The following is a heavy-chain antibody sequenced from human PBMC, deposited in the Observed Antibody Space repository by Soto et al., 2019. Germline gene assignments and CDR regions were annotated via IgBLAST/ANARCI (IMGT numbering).Heavy chain of an antibody. V-gene: IGHV4-34*01. CDR2: INHSGST. CDR3: ARGPDIVVVVAAHFDY. D-gene: IGHD2-15*01. J-gene: IGHJ4*02. CDR1: GGSFSGYY. Sequence: SETLSLTCAVYGGSFSGYYWSWIRQPPGKGLEWIGEINHSGSTNYNPSLKSRVTISVDTSKNQFSLKLSSVTAADTAVYYCARGPDIVVVVAAHFDYWGQGTLVTVSS.